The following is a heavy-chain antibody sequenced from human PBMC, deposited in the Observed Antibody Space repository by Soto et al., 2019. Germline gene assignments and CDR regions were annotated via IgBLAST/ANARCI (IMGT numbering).Heavy chain of an antibody. D-gene: IGHD5-18*01. V-gene: IGHV3-30*04. CDR3: VRARRYSYSKGVDY. CDR2: TSYDGKNK. Sequence: QVQLVESGGGVVQPGKSLRLSCAASGFTFSGHAMHWVRQAPGKGLEWVALTSYDGKNKYYADSLKGRFTISRDNSNNALDLQNNSLRHEAAAVYYCVRARRYSYSKGVDYWGQGTLVTVSS. J-gene: IGHJ4*02. CDR1: GFTFSGHA.